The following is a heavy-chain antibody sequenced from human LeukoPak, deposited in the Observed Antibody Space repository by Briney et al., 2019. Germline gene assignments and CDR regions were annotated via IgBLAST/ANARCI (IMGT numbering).Heavy chain of an antibody. J-gene: IGHJ6*03. CDR1: GFNFNTYW. CDR3: AKATGYSSGWYTLLGYYYMDV. V-gene: IGHV3-23*01. CDR2: ISDSGGST. Sequence: PGGSLRLSCAASGFNFNTYWMSWVRQAPGKGLEWVSAISDSGGSTYYADSVKGRFTISRDNSKNTLYLQMNSLRAEDTAVYYCAKATGYSSGWYTLLGYYYMDVWGKGTTVTVSS. D-gene: IGHD6-19*01.